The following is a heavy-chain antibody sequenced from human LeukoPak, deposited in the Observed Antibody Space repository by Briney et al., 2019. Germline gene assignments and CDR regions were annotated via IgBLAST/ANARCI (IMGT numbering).Heavy chain of an antibody. CDR2: ISYDGSNK. Sequence: GRSLRLSCAASGFSFSSYAMHWVRQAPGKGLEWVAVISYDGSNKYYADSVKGRFTISRDNSKNTLYLQMNSLRAEDTAVYYCATKRGGYFDYWGQGTLVTVSS. CDR1: GFSFSSYA. CDR3: ATKRGGYFDY. J-gene: IGHJ4*02. V-gene: IGHV3-30*04.